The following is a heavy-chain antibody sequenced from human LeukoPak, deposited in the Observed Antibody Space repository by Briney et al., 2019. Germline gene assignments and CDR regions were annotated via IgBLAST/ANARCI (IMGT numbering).Heavy chain of an antibody. D-gene: IGHD3-10*01. Sequence: SVKVSCKASGGTFSSYAISWVRQAPGQGLEWMGGIIPIFGTANYAQKFQGRVTITADESTSTAYMELSSLRSEDTAVYYCAGRGIRSTMVRGVSPYYYYYYMDVWGKGTTVTISS. J-gene: IGHJ6*03. V-gene: IGHV1-69*01. CDR2: IIPIFGTA. CDR3: AGRGIRSTMVRGVSPYYYYYYMDV. CDR1: GGTFSSYA.